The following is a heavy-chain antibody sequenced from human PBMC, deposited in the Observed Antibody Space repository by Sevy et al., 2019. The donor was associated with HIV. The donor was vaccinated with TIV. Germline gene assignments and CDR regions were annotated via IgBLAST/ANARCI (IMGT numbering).Heavy chain of an antibody. D-gene: IGHD2-2*01. CDR1: GFTFSSYW. V-gene: IGHV3-7*03. Sequence: GGSLRLSCAASGFTFSSYWMSWVRQAPGKGLEWVANIKQDGSEKYYVDSLKGRFTISRDNAKNSMYLQMNSLRAEDTAVYYCARDLTGRGAVVAQLLRDWGQGTLVTVSS. CDR2: IKQDGSEK. CDR3: ARDLTGRGAVVAQLLRD. J-gene: IGHJ4*02.